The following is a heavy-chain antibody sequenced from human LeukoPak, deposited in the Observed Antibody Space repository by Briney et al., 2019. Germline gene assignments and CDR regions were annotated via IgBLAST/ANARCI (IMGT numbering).Heavy chain of an antibody. CDR1: GGSVSNCY. CDR2: MYNSGST. V-gene: IGHV4-59*02. D-gene: IGHD6-6*01. Sequence: SETLSLTCTVSGGSVSNCYWSWIRQPPGKGLEWVGYMYNSGSTNYNPSLKSRVTISVDTSKNQFSLKLSTVTAADTAVYYCARGRGIAARPIDYWGQGTLVTVSS. CDR3: ARGRGIAARPIDY. J-gene: IGHJ4*02.